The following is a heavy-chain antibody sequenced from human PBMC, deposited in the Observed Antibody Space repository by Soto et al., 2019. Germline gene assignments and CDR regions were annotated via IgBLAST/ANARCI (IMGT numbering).Heavy chain of an antibody. CDR3: ARSVRITIFGVVPPFDY. Sequence: SETLSLTCAVYGGSFSGYYLSWIRQPPGKGLEWIGEINHSGSTNYNPSLKGRVTISVDTSKNQFSLKLSSVTAADTAVYYCARSVRITIFGVVPPFDYWGQGTLVTVSS. CDR1: GGSFSGYY. CDR2: INHSGST. D-gene: IGHD3-3*01. J-gene: IGHJ4*02. V-gene: IGHV4-34*01.